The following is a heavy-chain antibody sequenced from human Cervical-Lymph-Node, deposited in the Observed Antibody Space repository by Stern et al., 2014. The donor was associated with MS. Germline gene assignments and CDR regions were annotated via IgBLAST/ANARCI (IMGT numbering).Heavy chain of an antibody. V-gene: IGHV1-69*09. D-gene: IGHD2-15*01. CDR3: ARGVVSNRAAATLHNLFDP. CDR2: IIPIPGLA. CDR1: GGTFSSSYA. Sequence: QVQLVQSGAEVKKPGSSMNVSCKTSGGTFSSSYAITWMRQAPGQRLEWMGRIIPIPGLANYAQKFQGRVTITADTSTSTTYMELSSLRSEDTAVYYCARGVVSNRAAATLHNLFDPWGQGTLVTGSS. J-gene: IGHJ5*02.